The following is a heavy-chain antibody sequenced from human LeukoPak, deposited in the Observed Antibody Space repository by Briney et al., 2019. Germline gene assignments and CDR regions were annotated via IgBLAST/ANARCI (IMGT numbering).Heavy chain of an antibody. CDR2: INHSGST. J-gene: IGHJ4*02. V-gene: IGHV4-34*01. CDR1: GGSFSGYY. D-gene: IGHD5-24*01. CDR3: ARWLQFFDYFDY. Sequence: SETLSLSCAVYGGSFSGYYWSWIRQPPGKGLEWIGEINHSGSTNYNPSLKSRVTISVDTSKNQFSLKLSSVTAADTAVYYCARWLQFFDYFDYWGQGTLVTVSS.